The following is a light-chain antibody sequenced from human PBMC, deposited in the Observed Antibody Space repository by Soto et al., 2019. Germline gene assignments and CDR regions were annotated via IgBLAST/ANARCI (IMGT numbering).Light chain of an antibody. CDR1: QSVSSSY. V-gene: IGKV3-20*01. J-gene: IGKJ4*01. CDR2: GAS. CDR3: PQYGSSPFT. Sequence: EIVLTQSPGTLSLSPGERATLSCRASQSVSSSYLAWYQQKPGQAPRLLIYGASSRATGIPDRFSGSGSGTDFTLTISRLEPEDLAVYYCPQYGSSPFTFGGGAKVEIK.